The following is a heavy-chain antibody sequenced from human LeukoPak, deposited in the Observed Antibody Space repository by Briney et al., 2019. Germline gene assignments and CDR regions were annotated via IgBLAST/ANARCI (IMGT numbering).Heavy chain of an antibody. CDR1: GGSISSSSYY. CDR3: ASSIVVVPAVPFY. Sequence: PSETLSLTCTVSGGSISSSSYYWGWIRQPPGKGLEWIGSIYYSGSTYYNPSLKSRVTISVDTSKNQFSLKLSSVTAADTAVYYCASSIVVVPAVPFYWGQGTLVTVSS. V-gene: IGHV4-39*01. CDR2: IYYSGST. J-gene: IGHJ4*02. D-gene: IGHD2-2*01.